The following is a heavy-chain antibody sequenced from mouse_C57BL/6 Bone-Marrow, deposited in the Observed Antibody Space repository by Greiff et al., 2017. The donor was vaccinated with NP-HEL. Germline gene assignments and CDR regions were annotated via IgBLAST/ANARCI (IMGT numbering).Heavy chain of an antibody. CDR1: GYEFSNYW. CDR2: IYPGDGDT. CDR3: ARGAY. J-gene: IGHJ3*01. Sequence: QVQLKQSGAELVKPGASVKISCKASGYEFSNYWMNWVKQRPGKGLEWIGQIYPGDGDTNYNGNFKDKATLTADKSSSTAYMQLSRLTSEDSAVYFCARGAYWGQGTLVTGSA. V-gene: IGHV1-80*01.